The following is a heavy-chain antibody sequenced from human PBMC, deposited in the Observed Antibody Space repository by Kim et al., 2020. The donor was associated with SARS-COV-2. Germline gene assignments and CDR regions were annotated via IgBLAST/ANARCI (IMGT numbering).Heavy chain of an antibody. V-gene: IGHV3-23*01. CDR3: SKGGGDDY. Sequence: GGSLRLSCAASGFTFSSYAMSWVRQAPGKGLEWVSAISGNGGSTYYADSVKGRFTISRDNSKNTLYLHMNSLRAEDTAVYDCSKGGGDDYWGQGTLVTVSS. D-gene: IGHD3-10*01. J-gene: IGHJ4*02. CDR2: ISGNGGST. CDR1: GFTFSSYA.